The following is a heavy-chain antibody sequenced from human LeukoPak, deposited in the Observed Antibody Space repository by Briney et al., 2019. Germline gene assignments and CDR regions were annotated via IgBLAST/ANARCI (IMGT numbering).Heavy chain of an antibody. D-gene: IGHD6-19*01. J-gene: IGHJ4*02. V-gene: IGHV3-23*01. Sequence: GGSLRLSCAASGFTFSSYAMSWVRQAPGKGLEWVSVISGSGSGGSTYYADSVKGRFAISGDSSKNTLYLQMNSLRAEDTALYYCAKARYSGGWYTYDYWGQGTLVTVSS. CDR1: GFTFSSYA. CDR2: ISGSGSGGST. CDR3: AKARYSGGWYTYDY.